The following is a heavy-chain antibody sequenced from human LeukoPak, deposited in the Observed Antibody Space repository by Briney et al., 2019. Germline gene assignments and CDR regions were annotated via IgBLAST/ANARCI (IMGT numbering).Heavy chain of an antibody. CDR3: ARDLLDYVWGSYRHDY. J-gene: IGHJ4*02. CDR2: IKQDGSEK. V-gene: IGHV3-7*01. D-gene: IGHD3-16*02. Sequence: SWSPHPPQKGLEWGANIKQDGSEKYYVDSVKGRFTISRDNAKNSLYLQMNSLRAEDTAVYYRARDLLDYVWGSYRHDYWGQGTLVTVSS.